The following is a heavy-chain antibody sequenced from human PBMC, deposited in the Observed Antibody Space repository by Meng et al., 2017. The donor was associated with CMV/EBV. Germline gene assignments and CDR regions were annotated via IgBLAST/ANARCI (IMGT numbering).Heavy chain of an antibody. J-gene: IGHJ4*02. V-gene: IGHV1-18*01. CDR2: ISAYNGNT. CDR1: GYPFTSYG. D-gene: IGHD2-2*01. Sequence: QVHRVQSGAGVKKPGASVKASCKASGYPFTSYGISWLRQAPGQGLEWMGWISAYNGNTNYAQKLQGRVTMTTDTSTSTAYMELRSLRSDDTAVYYCARDAVVPADAPFHYWGQGTLVTVSS. CDR3: ARDAVVPADAPFHY.